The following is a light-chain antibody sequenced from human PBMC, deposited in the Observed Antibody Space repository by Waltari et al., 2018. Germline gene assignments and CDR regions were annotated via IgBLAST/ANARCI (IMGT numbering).Light chain of an antibody. CDR3: SSYAGSNNLL. CDR2: EVS. Sequence: QSALTQPPSASGSPGQSVTISCTGTSSDVGGYNYVSWYQQHPGKAPKRMIYEVSRRPSGVPDRFSGSKSGNTASLTVAGRQAEDEADYYCSSYAGSNNLLFGGGTKLTVL. CDR1: SSDVGGYNY. V-gene: IGLV2-8*01. J-gene: IGLJ2*01.